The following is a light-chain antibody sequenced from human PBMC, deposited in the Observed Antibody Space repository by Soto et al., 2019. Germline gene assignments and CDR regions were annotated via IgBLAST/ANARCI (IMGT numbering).Light chain of an antibody. V-gene: IGKV3D-15*01. J-gene: IGKJ3*01. CDR2: ATS. CDR3: QQYNKWPPDYT. Sequence: IVMTQSPAALSLSPGEPATLSCRASQSVGTNLAWYQQKPGQPPRLLIYATSTRVTGVPVRFSGGGSGTDFTLTISSLQSEDFAVYYCQQYNKWPPDYTFGPGTKVDIK. CDR1: QSVGTN.